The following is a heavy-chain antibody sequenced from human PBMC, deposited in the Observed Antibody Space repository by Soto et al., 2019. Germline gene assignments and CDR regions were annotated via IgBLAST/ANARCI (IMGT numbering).Heavy chain of an antibody. J-gene: IGHJ4*02. V-gene: IGHV4-28*01. CDR1: GYSISSSNW. CDR2: IYYSGTT. Sequence: PSETLSLTCAVSGYSISSSNWWGWIRQPPGKGLEWIGYIYYSGTTYYNPSLESRVTMSVDTSKNQFSLKLTSVTAVDTAVYYCARREIEGPIDCWGQGTLVTVSS. CDR3: ARREIEGPIDC. D-gene: IGHD1-26*01.